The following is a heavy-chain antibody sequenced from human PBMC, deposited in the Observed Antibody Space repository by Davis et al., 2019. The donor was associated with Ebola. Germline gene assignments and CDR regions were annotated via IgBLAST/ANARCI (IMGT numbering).Heavy chain of an antibody. D-gene: IGHD6-13*01. J-gene: IGHJ4*02. Sequence: AASVKVSCKASGGTFSSYAISWVRQATGQGLEWMGWMNPNSGNTGYAQKFQGRVTMTRNTSISTAYMELSSLRSEDTAVYYCANLRSWSRYYFDYWGQGTLVTVSS. CDR1: GGTFSSYA. CDR3: ANLRSWSRYYFDY. CDR2: MNPNSGNT. V-gene: IGHV1-8*02.